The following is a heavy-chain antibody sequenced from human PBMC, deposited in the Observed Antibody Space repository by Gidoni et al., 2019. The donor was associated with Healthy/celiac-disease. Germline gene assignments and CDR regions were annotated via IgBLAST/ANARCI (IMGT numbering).Heavy chain of an antibody. CDR2: ISCNSGSI. V-gene: IGHV3-9*01. CDR1: GFTLDDYA. CDR3: AKDSGSYRGFDY. Sequence: EVQLVESGGGLVQPGRSLRLSCAASGFTLDDYAMHWVRQAPGKGLEWVSGISCNSGSIGYADSVKGRFTISIDNAKNSLYLQMNSLRAEDTALYYCAKDSGSYRGFDYWGQGTLVTVSS. J-gene: IGHJ4*02. D-gene: IGHD1-26*01.